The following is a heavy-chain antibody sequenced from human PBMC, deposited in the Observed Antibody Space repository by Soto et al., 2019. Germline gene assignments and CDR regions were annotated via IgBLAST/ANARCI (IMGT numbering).Heavy chain of an antibody. CDR1: GFTFSSYA. CDR2: ISGSGGST. J-gene: IGHJ4*02. CDR3: EKSGQLLWFGELYFFDY. D-gene: IGHD3-10*01. Sequence: GGSLSLSCAASGFTFSSYAMSWVRQAPGKGLEWVSAISGSGGSTYYADSVKGRFTISRDNSKNTLYLQMNSLRAEDTAVYYCEKSGQLLWFGELYFFDYWGQGSLVTLST. V-gene: IGHV3-23*01.